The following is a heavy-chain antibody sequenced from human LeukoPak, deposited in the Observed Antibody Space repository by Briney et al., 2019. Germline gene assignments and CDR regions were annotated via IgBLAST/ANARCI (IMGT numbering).Heavy chain of an antibody. D-gene: IGHD5-12*01. CDR3: ARVMATIGSIFDY. CDR2: INPNSGGT. CDR1: GYTFTGDY. V-gene: IGHV1-2*06. J-gene: IGHJ4*02. Sequence: GASVKVSCKASGYTFTGDYMHLVRQAPGQGLEWMGRINPNSGGTNYAQKFQGRVTMTRDTSISTAYMELSRLRSDDTAVYYCARVMATIGSIFDYWGQGTLVTVSS.